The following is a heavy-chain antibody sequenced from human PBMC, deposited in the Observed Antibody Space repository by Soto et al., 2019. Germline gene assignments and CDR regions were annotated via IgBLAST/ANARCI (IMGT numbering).Heavy chain of an antibody. CDR2: INHSGST. D-gene: IGHD6-13*01. CDR3: ARGNRIAAAGYYYYYGMDV. V-gene: IGHV4-34*01. Sequence: SETLSLTCAVYGGSFSGYYWSWIRQPPGKGLEWIGEINHSGSTNYNPSLKSRVTISVDTSKNQFSLKLSSVTAADTAVYYCARGNRIAAAGYYYYYGMDVWGQGTTVTVSS. CDR1: GGSFSGYY. J-gene: IGHJ6*02.